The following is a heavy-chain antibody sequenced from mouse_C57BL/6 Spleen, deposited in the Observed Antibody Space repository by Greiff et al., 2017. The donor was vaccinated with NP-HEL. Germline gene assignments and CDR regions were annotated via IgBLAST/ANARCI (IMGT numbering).Heavy chain of an antibody. V-gene: IGHV5-17*01. Sequence: EVQLVESGGGLVKPGGSLKLSCAASGFTFSDYGMHWVRQAPEKGLEWVAYISSGSSTTYYADTVKGRFTIAGDNAKNTLFLQMTSLRSEDTAMYYCASSDARQDDAMDYWGQGTSVTVSS. D-gene: IGHD3-2*01. J-gene: IGHJ4*01. CDR2: ISSGSSTT. CDR3: ASSDARQDDAMDY. CDR1: GFTFSDYG.